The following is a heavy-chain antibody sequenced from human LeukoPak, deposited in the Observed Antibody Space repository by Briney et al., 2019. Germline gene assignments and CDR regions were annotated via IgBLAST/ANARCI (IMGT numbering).Heavy chain of an antibody. CDR1: GGSIGSYY. V-gene: IGHV4-59*01. D-gene: IGHD3-16*02. J-gene: IGHJ4*02. Sequence: SETLSLACTVSGGSIGSYYWSWIRQPPGKGLEWIGYIYYSGSTNYNPSLKSRVTISVDTSKNQFSLKLSSVTAADTAVYYCARVGSYDYVWGSYRLDYFDYWGQGTLVTVSS. CDR3: ARVGSYDYVWGSYRLDYFDY. CDR2: IYYSGST.